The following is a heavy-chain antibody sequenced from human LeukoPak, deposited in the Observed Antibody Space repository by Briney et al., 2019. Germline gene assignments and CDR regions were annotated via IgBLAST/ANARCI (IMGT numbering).Heavy chain of an antibody. Sequence: ASVKVSCKASGYTFTSYGISWVRQAPGQGLEWMGWISAYNGNTNYAQKLQGRVTMTTDTSTNTAYMELRSLRSDDTAVYYCARNYYDSSGYYLPDFDYWGQGTLVTVSS. CDR1: GYTFTSYG. J-gene: IGHJ4*02. CDR3: ARNYYDSSGYYLPDFDY. CDR2: ISAYNGNT. V-gene: IGHV1-18*01. D-gene: IGHD3-22*01.